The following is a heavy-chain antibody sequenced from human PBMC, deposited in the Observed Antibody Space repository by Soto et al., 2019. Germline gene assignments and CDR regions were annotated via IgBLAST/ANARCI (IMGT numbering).Heavy chain of an antibody. CDR3: ARDEEAAADDYYYYYMDV. Sequence: QVQLQESGPGLVKPSQTLSLTCTVSGGSISSGGYYWSWIRQHPGKGLEGIGYIYYSGSTYYNPYIKSRVTISEDTSKNQFSLKLSSVTAADTAVYYCARDEEAAADDYYYYYMDVWGKGTTVTVSS. CDR1: GGSISSGGYY. CDR2: IYYSGST. J-gene: IGHJ6*03. D-gene: IGHD6-13*01. V-gene: IGHV4-31*03.